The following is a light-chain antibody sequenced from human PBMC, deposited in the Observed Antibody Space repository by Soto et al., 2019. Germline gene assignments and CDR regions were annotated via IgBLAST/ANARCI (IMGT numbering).Light chain of an antibody. CDR2: EGS. CDR3: CSYAGSSTYV. CDR1: SSDVGSYNL. J-gene: IGLJ1*01. Sequence: SVLTHPASVPGSAGQSITISSTGTSSDVGSYNLVSWYQQHPGKAPKLMIYEGSKRPSGVSNRFSGSKSGNTASLTISGLQAEDEADYYCCSYAGSSTYVFGTGTKVTVL. V-gene: IGLV2-23*01.